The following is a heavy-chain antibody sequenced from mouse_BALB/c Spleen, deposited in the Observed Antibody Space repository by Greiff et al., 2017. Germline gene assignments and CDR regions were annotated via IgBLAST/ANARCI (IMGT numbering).Heavy chain of an antibody. CDR3: AKPIYYRYDECFDY. CDR1: GFTFSSYG. J-gene: IGHJ2*01. V-gene: IGHV5-6*01. Sequence: VQLKESGGDLVKPGGSLKLSCAASGFTFSSYGMSWVRQTPDTRLEWVATISSGGSYTYYPDSVKGRFTISRDNAKNTLYLQMSSLKSEDTAMYYCAKPIYYRYDECFDYWGQGTTLTVSA. D-gene: IGHD2-14*01. CDR2: ISSGGSYT.